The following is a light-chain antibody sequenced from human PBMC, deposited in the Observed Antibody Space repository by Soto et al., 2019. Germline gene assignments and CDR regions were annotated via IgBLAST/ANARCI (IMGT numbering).Light chain of an antibody. CDR3: SSYSSSRTRV. J-gene: IGLJ3*02. CDR1: RSDVGGYDY. V-gene: IGLV2-14*01. CDR2: EVT. Sequence: QSVLAQPASVSGSLGQSITISCTGARSDVGGYDYVSWYQQYPGKAPKLIIYEVTYRPSGISDRFSGSKSGNTASLTISGLQAEDEADYYCSSYSSSRTRVFGGGTKVTVL.